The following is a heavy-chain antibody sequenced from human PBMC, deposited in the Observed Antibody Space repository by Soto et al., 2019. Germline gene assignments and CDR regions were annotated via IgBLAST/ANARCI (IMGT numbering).Heavy chain of an antibody. CDR3: ARSRPYCSGGSCYFFWFDP. CDR1: GGTFSSYA. D-gene: IGHD2-15*01. J-gene: IGHJ5*02. Sequence: QVQLVQSGAEVKKPGSSVKVSCKASGGTFSSYAISWVRQAPGQGLEWMGGIIPIFGTANYAQKFQGRVTIPADKSTSTAYMELSSLRSEDTAVYYCARSRPYCSGGSCYFFWFDPWGQGTLVTVSS. CDR2: IIPIFGTA. V-gene: IGHV1-69*06.